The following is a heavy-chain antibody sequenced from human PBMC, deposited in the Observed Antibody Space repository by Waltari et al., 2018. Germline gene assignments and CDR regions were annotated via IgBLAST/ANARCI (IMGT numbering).Heavy chain of an antibody. V-gene: IGHV4-59*01. CDR2: IYYSGST. D-gene: IGHD3-3*01. CDR3: ARVPEDYDFWSLYFDY. CDR1: GGSISSSY. Sequence: QVQLQESGPGLVKPSETLSLTCTVSGGSISSSYWSWIRQPPGKGLEWIGYIYYSGSTNYNPSLKSRVTISVDTSKNQFSLKLSSVTAADTAVYYCARVPEDYDFWSLYFDYWGQGTLVTVSS. J-gene: IGHJ4*02.